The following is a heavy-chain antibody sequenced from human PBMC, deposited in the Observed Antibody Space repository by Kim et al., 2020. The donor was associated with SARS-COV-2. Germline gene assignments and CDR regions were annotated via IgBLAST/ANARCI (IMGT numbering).Heavy chain of an antibody. V-gene: IGHV3-30*18. CDR3: AKGGAGVVVTAPEGY. Sequence: GGSLRLSCAASGFTFSSYGMHWVRQAPGKGLEWVAVISYDGSNKYYADSVKGRFTISRDNSKNTLYLQMNSLRAEDTAVYYCAKGGAGVVVTAPEGYWGQGTLVTVSS. CDR2: ISYDGSNK. CDR1: GFTFSSYG. J-gene: IGHJ4*02. D-gene: IGHD2-21*02.